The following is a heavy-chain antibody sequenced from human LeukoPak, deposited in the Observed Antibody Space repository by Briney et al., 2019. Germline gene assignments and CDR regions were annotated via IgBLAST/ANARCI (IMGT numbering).Heavy chain of an antibody. V-gene: IGHV3-9*03. Sequence: GGSLRLSCAASGFTFDDYAMHWVRQAPGKCLEWVSRISWNSGSIGYADSVKGRFTISRDNAKNSLYLQMNSLRAEDMALYYCAKGHIAFGDLTGVDAFDIWGQGTMVTVSS. CDR3: AKGHIAFGDLTGVDAFDI. CDR1: GFTFDDYA. CDR2: ISWNSGSI. D-gene: IGHD3-10*01. J-gene: IGHJ3*02.